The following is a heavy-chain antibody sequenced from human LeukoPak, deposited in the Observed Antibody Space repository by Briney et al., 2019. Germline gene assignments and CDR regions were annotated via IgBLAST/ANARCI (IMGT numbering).Heavy chain of an antibody. D-gene: IGHD5-18*01. V-gene: IGHV3-21*01. CDR3: ARGYTHGLDV. CDR2: ISGSNNYI. J-gene: IGHJ6*02. Sequence: GGSLRLSCAASGFXFSSYIMNWVRQAPGKGLEWVSSISGSNNYIYYADSVKGRFTISRDNAKNSLYLQMNSLRADDTAVYYCARGYTHGLDVWGQGTTVTVSS. CDR1: GFXFSSYI.